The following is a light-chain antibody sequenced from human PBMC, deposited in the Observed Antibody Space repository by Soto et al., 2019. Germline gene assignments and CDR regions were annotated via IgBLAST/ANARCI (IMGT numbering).Light chain of an antibody. CDR3: QPYDTTLGVSI. J-gene: IGLJ2*01. V-gene: IGLV1-40*01. CDR2: GNN. Sequence: QSVLTQPPSVSGAPGQRVTISCTGSSSNIGAGYDVHWYQQLPGTAPKLLIYGNNNRPSGVPDRFSGSKSGTSASLAITGPKGEDGGDNYPQPYDTTLGVSIFGGGTK. CDR1: SSNIGAGYD.